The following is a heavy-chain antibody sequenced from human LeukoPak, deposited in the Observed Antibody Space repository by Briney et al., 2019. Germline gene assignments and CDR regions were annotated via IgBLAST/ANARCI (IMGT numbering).Heavy chain of an antibody. D-gene: IGHD6-19*01. CDR1: GGSISSYY. Sequence: PSETLSLTCTVSGGSISSYYWSWIRQPPGKGLEWIGYIYYIGSTNYNPSLKSRVIISVDTSKNQFSLKLSSVTAADTAVYYCARRVAVAGWGAFDIWGQGTMVTVSS. CDR2: IYYIGST. V-gene: IGHV4-59*08. J-gene: IGHJ3*02. CDR3: ARRVAVAGWGAFDI.